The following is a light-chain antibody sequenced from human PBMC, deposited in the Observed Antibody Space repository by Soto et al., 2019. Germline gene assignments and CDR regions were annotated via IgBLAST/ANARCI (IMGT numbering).Light chain of an antibody. CDR2: DVS. V-gene: IGLV2-14*01. CDR1: SSDVGSYNY. J-gene: IGLJ1*01. Sequence: QSVLTQPASVSGSPGQSITISCTGTSSDVGSYNYVSWHQQHPGKAPKLTIYDVSSRPSGVSNRFSASKSGNTASLTISGLQAEDEADYYCTSYTSSGTYVFGIGTKVTVL. CDR3: TSYTSSGTYV.